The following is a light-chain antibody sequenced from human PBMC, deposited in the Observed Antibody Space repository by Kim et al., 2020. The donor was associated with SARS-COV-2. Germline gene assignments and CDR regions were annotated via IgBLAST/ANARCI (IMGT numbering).Light chain of an antibody. J-gene: IGLJ3*02. CDR1: SSNIGSHT. CDR3: AAWDDSLNVRV. CDR2: SNN. V-gene: IGLV1-44*01. Sequence: QSVLTQPPSASGTPGQRVTISCSGSSSNIGSHTVNWYQQLPGTAPKLLIYSNNQRPSGVPDRISGSKSGTSASLAISGLQSEDEADYYCAAWDDSLNVRVFGGGTQLTVL.